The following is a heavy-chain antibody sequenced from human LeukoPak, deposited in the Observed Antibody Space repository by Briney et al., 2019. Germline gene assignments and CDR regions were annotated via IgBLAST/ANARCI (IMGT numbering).Heavy chain of an antibody. CDR2: IYYSGNT. D-gene: IGHD3-16*02. Sequence: SQTLSLTCTVSGASIRSYYWSWIRQPPGKGLEWIGYIYYSGNTDYNPSLLSRVTISVDMSKNQFSLKLSSVTAAATAVYYCARGSGGELSRHFDYWGQGTLVTVSS. J-gene: IGHJ4*02. V-gene: IGHV4-59*01. CDR3: ARGSGGELSRHFDY. CDR1: GASIRSYY.